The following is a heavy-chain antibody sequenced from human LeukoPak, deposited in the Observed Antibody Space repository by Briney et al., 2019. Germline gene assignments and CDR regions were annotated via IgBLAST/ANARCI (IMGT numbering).Heavy chain of an antibody. Sequence: GGSLRLSCAASGFPFSVAWMHWFRQVPGKGLMWVSRITTDETTTYADSVRGRFSISRDNAKNTVYLQMNSLRVEDTAVYYCARHDDYGDYPVYWGQGTLVTVSS. V-gene: IGHV3-74*01. J-gene: IGHJ4*02. CDR3: ARHDDYGDYPVY. D-gene: IGHD4-17*01. CDR2: ITTDETT. CDR1: GFPFSVAW.